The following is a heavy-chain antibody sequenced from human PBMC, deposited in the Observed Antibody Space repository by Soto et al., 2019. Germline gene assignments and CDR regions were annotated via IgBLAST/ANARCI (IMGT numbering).Heavy chain of an antibody. CDR1: GYTLTELS. D-gene: IGHD2-21*02. V-gene: IGHV1-24*01. CDR3: ATGVNVVVTAIIDAFDI. J-gene: IGHJ3*02. CDR2: FDPEDGET. Sequence: ASVKVSCKVSGYTLTELSMHWVRQAPGKGLEWMGGFDPEDGETIYAQKFQGRVTMTEDTSTDTAYMELSSLRSEDTAVYYCATGVNVVVTAIIDAFDIWGQGTMVTVSS.